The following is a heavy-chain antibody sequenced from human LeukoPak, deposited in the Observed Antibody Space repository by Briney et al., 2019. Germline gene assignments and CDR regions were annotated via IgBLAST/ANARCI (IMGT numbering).Heavy chain of an antibody. V-gene: IGHV3-30*02. J-gene: IGHJ4*02. CDR3: AKDSLADIDY. Sequence: GGSLRLACAAAGFIFSTYGIYWVRQAPGKGLEWVAFIRHDGSIKKYADSVKGRSTISRDNSKNTLYLQMNSLRAENTAVYYCAKDSLADIDYWGQGTLVTVSS. CDR1: GFIFSTYG. D-gene: IGHD3-16*01. CDR2: IRHDGSIK.